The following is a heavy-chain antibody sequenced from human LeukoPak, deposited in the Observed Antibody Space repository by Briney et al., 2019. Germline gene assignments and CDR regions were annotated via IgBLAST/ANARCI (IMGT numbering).Heavy chain of an antibody. CDR3: ARGSGSYAAD. J-gene: IGHJ4*02. D-gene: IGHD1-26*01. Sequence: SQTLSLTCTVSGDSITSGSHYWSWIRQSPGKGLEWIGYISYSGGTNYNPSLKSRISISIDTSKKQFSLRLRSVTAAGAAIYYCARGSGSYAADWGQGTHVTVSS. V-gene: IGHV4-61*01. CDR2: ISYSGGT. CDR1: GDSITSGSHY.